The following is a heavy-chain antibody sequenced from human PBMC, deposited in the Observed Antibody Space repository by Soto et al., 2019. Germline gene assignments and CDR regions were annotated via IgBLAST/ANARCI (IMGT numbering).Heavy chain of an antibody. V-gene: IGHV4-31*03. CDR3: ARDSWDSSGYYYYGMDV. CDR2: IYYSGST. J-gene: IGHJ6*02. Sequence: SETLSLTCTVSGGSISSGGYYWSWIRQHPGKGLEWIGYIYYSGSTYYNPSLKSRVTISVDTSKNQFSLKLSSVTAADTAVYYCARDSWDSSGYYYYGMDVWGQGTTVTVSS. CDR1: GGSISSGGYY. D-gene: IGHD3-22*01.